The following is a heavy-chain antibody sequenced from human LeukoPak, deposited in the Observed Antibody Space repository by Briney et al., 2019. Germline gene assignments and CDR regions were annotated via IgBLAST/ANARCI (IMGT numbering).Heavy chain of an antibody. Sequence: GGSLRLSCAASGFTFSSCGMHWVRQAPGKGLEWVAVISYDGSNKYYAGSVKGRFTISRDNSKSTLYLQMNSLRAQDTAVYYCARVRPGSNYVDFDYWGQGTLVTVSS. J-gene: IGHJ4*02. CDR3: ARVRPGSNYVDFDY. D-gene: IGHD4-11*01. CDR2: ISYDGSNK. V-gene: IGHV3-33*05. CDR1: GFTFSSCG.